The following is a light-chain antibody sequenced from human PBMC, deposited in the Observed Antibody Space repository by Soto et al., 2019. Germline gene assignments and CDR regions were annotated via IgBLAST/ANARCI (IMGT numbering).Light chain of an antibody. CDR2: DVS. V-gene: IGLV2-14*03. Sequence: QSALTQPASVSGSPGQSITISCTGTSSDVGGYNYVSWYQQHPGKAPKLMIYDVSNRPSGVSNRFSGSKSGNTASLTISGLQAEDEADYYCSSYTSSIEMVFGGGTKVTVL. CDR3: SSYTSSIEMV. CDR1: SSDVGGYNY. J-gene: IGLJ2*01.